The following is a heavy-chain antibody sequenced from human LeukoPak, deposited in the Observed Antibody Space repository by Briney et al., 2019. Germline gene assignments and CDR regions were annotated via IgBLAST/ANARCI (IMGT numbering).Heavy chain of an antibody. J-gene: IGHJ4*02. V-gene: IGHV1-69*05. D-gene: IGHD4-23*01. Sequence: ASVTVSCKASGGTFSSYAISWVRQAPGQGLEWMGGIIPIFGTANYAQKFQGRVTITTDESTSTAYMELSSLRSEDTAVYYCARNSNGGNQYYFDYWGQGTLVTVSS. CDR3: ARNSNGGNQYYFDY. CDR1: GGTFSSYA. CDR2: IIPIFGTA.